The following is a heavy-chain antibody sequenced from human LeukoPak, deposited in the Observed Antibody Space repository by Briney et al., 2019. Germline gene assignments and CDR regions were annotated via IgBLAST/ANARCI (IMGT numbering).Heavy chain of an antibody. D-gene: IGHD2-21*02. CDR1: GGSISSYY. Sequence: SETLSLTCTVSGGSISSYYWSWIRQPPRKGLEWIGYIYYSGSTNYNPSLKSRVTISVDTSKNQFSLKLSSVTAADTAVYYCARVKAHCGGDCYPALDYWGQGTLVTVSS. V-gene: IGHV4-59*01. J-gene: IGHJ4*02. CDR3: ARVKAHCGGDCYPALDY. CDR2: IYYSGST.